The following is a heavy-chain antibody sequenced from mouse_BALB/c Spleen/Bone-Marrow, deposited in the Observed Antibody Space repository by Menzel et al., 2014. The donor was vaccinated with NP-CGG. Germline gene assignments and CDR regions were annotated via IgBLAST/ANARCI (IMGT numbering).Heavy chain of an antibody. D-gene: IGHD1-1*01. CDR1: GYTFTSYT. CDR3: ARRATTVVATDY. Sequence: VQLQQSGAELARPGASVKMSCKASGYTFTSYTMHWVKQRPGQGLEWIGYINPSSGYTNYNQKFKDKATLTVDKTSSAAYMQLSSLTSEDSAVYYCARRATTVVATDYWGQGTTLTVSS. V-gene: IGHV1-4*01. CDR2: INPSSGYT. J-gene: IGHJ2*01.